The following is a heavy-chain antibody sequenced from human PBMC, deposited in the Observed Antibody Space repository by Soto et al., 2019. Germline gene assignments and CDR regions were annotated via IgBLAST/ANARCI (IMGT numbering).Heavy chain of an antibody. CDR2: ISPYNGNT. CDR3: ARVQGGEIRIFGPNFDY. V-gene: IGHV1-18*01. Sequence: ASVKVSCKASGDTFTRYAISWVRQAHGQGPEWMGWISPYNGNTNYAQKLQGRVTMTTDTSTSTAYMELRSLRSDDTAVYFCARVQGGEIRIFGPNFDYWGQGTLVTVSS. D-gene: IGHD3-3*01. CDR1: GDTFTRYA. J-gene: IGHJ4*02.